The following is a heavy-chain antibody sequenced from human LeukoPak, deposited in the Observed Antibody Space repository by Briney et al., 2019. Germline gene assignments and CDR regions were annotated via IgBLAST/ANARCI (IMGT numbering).Heavy chain of an antibody. CDR1: CYTFTSYG. Sequence: ASVKVPFKASCYTFTSYGISWVRQAPGQGLEWKGRIIPILGIANYAQKFQGRVTITADKTTSTAYMELSSLRSEDTAVYYCARAAALRGVIIKYFDYWGQGTLATVSS. V-gene: IGHV1-69*04. CDR3: ARAAALRGVIIKYFDY. J-gene: IGHJ4*02. CDR2: IIPILGIA. D-gene: IGHD3-10*01.